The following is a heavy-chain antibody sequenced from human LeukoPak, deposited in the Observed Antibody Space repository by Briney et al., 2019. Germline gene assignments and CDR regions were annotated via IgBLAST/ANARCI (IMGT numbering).Heavy chain of an antibody. J-gene: IGHJ4*02. D-gene: IGHD2-15*01. CDR3: ARCGGGSCYRLDY. CDR1: GYSISSGYY. CDR2: IYHSGST. Sequence: SETLSLTCTVSGYSISSGYYWGWIRQPPGKGLEWIGSIYHSGSTYYNPSLKSRVTISVDTSKNQFSLKLSSVTAADTAVYYCARCGGGSCYRLDYWGQGTLVTVSS. V-gene: IGHV4-38-2*02.